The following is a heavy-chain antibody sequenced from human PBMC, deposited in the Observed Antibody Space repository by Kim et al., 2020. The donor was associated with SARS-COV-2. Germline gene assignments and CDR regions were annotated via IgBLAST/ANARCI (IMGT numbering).Heavy chain of an antibody. D-gene: IGHD6-19*01. V-gene: IGHV1-18*01. Sequence: ASVKVSCKASGYTFTSYGISWVRQAPGQGLECMGWISAYNGNTNYAQKLQGRVTMTTDTSTSTAYMELRSLRSDDTAVYYCARTDSSGWYWEPYYYGMDVWGQGTTVTVSS. J-gene: IGHJ6*02. CDR2: ISAYNGNT. CDR1: GYTFTSYG. CDR3: ARTDSSGWYWEPYYYGMDV.